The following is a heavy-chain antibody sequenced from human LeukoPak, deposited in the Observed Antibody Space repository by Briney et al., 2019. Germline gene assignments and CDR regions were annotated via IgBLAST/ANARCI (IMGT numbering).Heavy chain of an antibody. Sequence: GGSLRLSCAASGFTFSDHYMTWIRQAPGKGLEWLSYISTSGETINYADSVKGRFTVSRDNAKNSLFLQMNGLRADDTAVYYCARTARLLDYWGQETLVTVSS. CDR1: GFTFSDHY. CDR3: ARTARLLDY. J-gene: IGHJ4*02. CDR2: ISTSGETI. V-gene: IGHV3-11*04. D-gene: IGHD2-21*02.